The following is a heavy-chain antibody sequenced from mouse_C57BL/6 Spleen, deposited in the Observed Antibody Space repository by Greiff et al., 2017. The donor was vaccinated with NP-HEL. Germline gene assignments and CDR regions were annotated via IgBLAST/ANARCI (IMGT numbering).Heavy chain of an antibody. CDR1: GYTFTSYW. CDR2: IHPNSGST. J-gene: IGHJ2*01. D-gene: IGHD2-2*01. CDR3: AKESMVTPLDY. V-gene: IGHV1-64*01. Sequence: QVQLQQPGAELVKPGASVKLSCKASGYTFTSYWMHWVQQRPGQGLEWIGMIHPNSGSTNSNEKFKSKATLTVDKSSSTAYMQLSSLTHQDSAVYYCAKESMVTPLDYWGQGTTLTVSS.